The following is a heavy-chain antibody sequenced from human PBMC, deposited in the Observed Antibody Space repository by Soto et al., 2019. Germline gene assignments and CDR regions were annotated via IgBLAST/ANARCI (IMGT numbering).Heavy chain of an antibody. V-gene: IGHV3-21*01. Sequence: EVQLVESGGGLVKPGGSLRLSCAASGFTFSSNTMNWVRQAPGKGLEWISSISSSSNYIYYTDSVKGRFTISRDNAKNSLYLQMNSLRAEDTAVYYCATLIISGDSDWGQGTLVTVSS. CDR3: ATLIISGDSD. CDR1: GFTFSSNT. CDR2: ISSSSNYI. J-gene: IGHJ4*02. D-gene: IGHD4-17*01.